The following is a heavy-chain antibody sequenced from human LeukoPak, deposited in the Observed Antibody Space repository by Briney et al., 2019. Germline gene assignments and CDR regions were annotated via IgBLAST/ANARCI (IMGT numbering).Heavy chain of an antibody. J-gene: IGHJ4*02. Sequence: GGSLRLSCAASGFSFQVYPMLWVRQSPGKGLEWVSQISWSGGTTYSADSVKGRFTISRDNSRNSLYLQMNSLRTEDTALYYCAKERIGGSIDYWGQGTLLTASS. V-gene: IGHV3-43*01. CDR1: GFSFQVYP. D-gene: IGHD3-10*01. CDR2: ISWSGGTT. CDR3: AKERIGGSIDY.